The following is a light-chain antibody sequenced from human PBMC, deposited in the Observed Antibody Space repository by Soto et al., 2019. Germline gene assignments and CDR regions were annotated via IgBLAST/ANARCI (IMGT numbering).Light chain of an antibody. V-gene: IGKV3-15*01. CDR3: QQYDKWPGT. J-gene: IGKJ1*01. CDR1: ETIDNN. Sequence: DIVMTQSPAPLSVSPGDRATLSCRASETIDNNLAWYQQKPGQSPTLLIYDASTRTSGLPARFSGSGSGAAFNLTISSLQSEDFAVYYCQQYDKWPGTFGQGTLVDTK. CDR2: DAS.